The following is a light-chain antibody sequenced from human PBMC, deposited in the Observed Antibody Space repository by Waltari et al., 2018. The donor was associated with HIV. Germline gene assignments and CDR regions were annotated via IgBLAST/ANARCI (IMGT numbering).Light chain of an antibody. CDR1: NSNTGSNT. CDR3: ATWDDSLGTYV. CDR2: SDN. Sequence: QSVLTQPPSASGTPGQRVTLSCSGGNSNTGSNTVNWYRQLPGTAPKRLIYSDNQRPSGVPDRISGSKSGTSASLAISGLQSEDEADYYCATWDDSLGTYVFGTATKVTVL. V-gene: IGLV1-44*01. J-gene: IGLJ1*01.